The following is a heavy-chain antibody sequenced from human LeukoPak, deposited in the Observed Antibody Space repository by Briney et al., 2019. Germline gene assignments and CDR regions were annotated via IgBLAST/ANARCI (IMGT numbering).Heavy chain of an antibody. Sequence: SVKVSCKASGGTFSSYAISWVRQAPGQGLEWMGRIIPILGIANYAQKFQGRVTITAGKSTSTAYMELSSLRSGDTAVCYCARVLVGATTEYFQHWGQGTLVTVSS. CDR2: IIPILGIA. D-gene: IGHD1-26*01. CDR3: ARVLVGATTEYFQH. V-gene: IGHV1-69*04. J-gene: IGHJ1*01. CDR1: GGTFSSYA.